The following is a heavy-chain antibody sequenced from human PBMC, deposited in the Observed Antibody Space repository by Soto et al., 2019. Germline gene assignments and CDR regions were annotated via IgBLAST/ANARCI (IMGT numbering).Heavy chain of an antibody. J-gene: IGHJ4*02. Sequence: QVQLQQWGAGLLKHSETLSLTCAVYGGSFSGYYWSWIRQPPGKGREWIGEINHSGSTNYNPSLKSRVTISVDPSKNQFSLKVSYVSAADTAVYYCARGFTPIRYFDWPPTYYFDYWGQGTLVTVSS. CDR3: ARGFTPIRYFDWPPTYYFDY. D-gene: IGHD3-9*01. V-gene: IGHV4-34*01. CDR1: GGSFSGYY. CDR2: INHSGST.